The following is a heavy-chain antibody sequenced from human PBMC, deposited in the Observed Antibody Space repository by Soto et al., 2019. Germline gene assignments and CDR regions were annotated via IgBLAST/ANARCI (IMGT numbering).Heavy chain of an antibody. CDR2: INPNSGGT. V-gene: IGHV1-2*02. CDR1: GYTFNGYY. J-gene: IGHJ6*02. D-gene: IGHD6-19*01. CDR3: ARAVGGTDYAMDV. Sequence: ASVKVSCKASGYTFNGYYIHWVREAPGQGLDWMGYINPNSGGTKYAQKFQGRVTMTSDTSISTAYMELSSLRSDDTAVYFCARAVGGTDYAMDVWGQGTTVTVSS.